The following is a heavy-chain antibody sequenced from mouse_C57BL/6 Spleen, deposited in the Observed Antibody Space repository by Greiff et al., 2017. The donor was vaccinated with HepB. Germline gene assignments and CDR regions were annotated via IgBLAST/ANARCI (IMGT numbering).Heavy chain of an antibody. J-gene: IGHJ2*01. D-gene: IGHD2-2*01. CDR2: IDPSDSYT. V-gene: IGHV1-69*01. CDR3: ARFYVYQYDY. Sequence: QVQLQQPGAELVMPGASVKLSCKASGYTFTSYWMHWVKQRPGQGLEWIGEIDPSDSYTNYNQKFKGKSTLTVDKSSSTAYMQLSSLTSEDSAVYYCARFYVYQYDYWGQGTTLTVSS. CDR1: GYTFTSYW.